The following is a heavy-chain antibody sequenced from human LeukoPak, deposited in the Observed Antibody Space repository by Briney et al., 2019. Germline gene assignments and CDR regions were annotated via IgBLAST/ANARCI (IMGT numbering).Heavy chain of an antibody. V-gene: IGHV3-33*01. D-gene: IGHD1-14*01. CDR2: IRYDGSEK. Sequence: GGSLRLSCAASGFTFSRHGMHWVRQAPGKGLEWVAIIRYDGSEKYYADSVEGRFTVSKDNSRYTLYLEMDSLRVDDTAVYYCARETGIIGRDSRVDYWGQGALVTVSS. J-gene: IGHJ4*02. CDR1: GFTFSRHG. CDR3: ARETGIIGRDSRVDY.